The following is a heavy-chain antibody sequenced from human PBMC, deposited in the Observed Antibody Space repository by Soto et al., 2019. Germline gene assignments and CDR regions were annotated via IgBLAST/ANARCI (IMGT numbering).Heavy chain of an antibody. CDR3: ARPGYSGYDGHFDY. CDR2: TNAGNGNT. Sequence: ASVKVSCKASGYTFTSYAMHWVRQAPGQRLEWMGWTNAGNGNTKYSQKFQGRVTITRDTSASTAYMELSSLRSEDTAVYYCARPGYSGYDGHFDYWGQGTLVTVSS. D-gene: IGHD5-12*01. V-gene: IGHV1-3*01. CDR1: GYTFTSYA. J-gene: IGHJ4*02.